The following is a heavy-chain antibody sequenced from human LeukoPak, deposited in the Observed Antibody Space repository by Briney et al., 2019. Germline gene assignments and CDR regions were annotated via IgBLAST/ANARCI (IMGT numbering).Heavy chain of an antibody. CDR3: TRLRGDFNWFDP. J-gene: IGHJ5*02. V-gene: IGHV3-73*01. D-gene: IGHD3-3*01. CDR2: IRSKANSYAT. CDR1: GFTFSSYA. Sequence: GGSLRLSCAASGFTFSSYAMSWVRQASGKGLEWVGRIRSKANSYATAYAASVKGRFTISRDDSKNTAYLQMNSLKTEDTAVYYCTRLRGDFNWFDPWGQGTLVTVSS.